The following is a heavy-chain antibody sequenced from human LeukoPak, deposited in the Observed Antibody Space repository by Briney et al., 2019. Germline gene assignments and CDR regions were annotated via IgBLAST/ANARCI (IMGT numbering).Heavy chain of an antibody. CDR3: AREGTTGGYYDY. CDR2: IYPGDSDT. J-gene: IGHJ4*02. Sequence: GESLKISCKGSGYSFTSNWIAWVRQMPGKGLEWMGIIYPGDSDTRYGPSFQGQVTISVDKSISTAYLQWSSLKASDSAMYYCAREGTTGGYYDYWGQGTQVTVSS. V-gene: IGHV5-51*01. CDR1: GYSFTSNW. D-gene: IGHD1-7*01.